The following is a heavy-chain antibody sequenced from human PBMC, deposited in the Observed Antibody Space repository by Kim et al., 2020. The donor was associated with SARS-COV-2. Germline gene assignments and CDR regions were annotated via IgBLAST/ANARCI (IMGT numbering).Heavy chain of an antibody. CDR2: IHHSGST. J-gene: IGHJ4*02. D-gene: IGHD3-10*01. Sequence: SETLSLTCSVSGGSISRGSYYWSWIRQHPGTGLEWLGYIHHSGSTYDNPSLKSRVVISVDTSKNQFSLRLSSVTAADTAVYYCARVPTGNYGGYFDYWGQGILVTVSS. V-gene: IGHV4-31*03. CDR1: GGSISRGSYY. CDR3: ARVPTGNYGGYFDY.